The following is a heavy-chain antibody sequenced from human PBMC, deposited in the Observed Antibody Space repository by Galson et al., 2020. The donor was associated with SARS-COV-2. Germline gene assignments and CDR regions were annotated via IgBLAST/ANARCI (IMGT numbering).Heavy chain of an antibody. CDR2: AWYAESFI. J-gene: IGHJ1*01. CDR3: ARGSGLSSPPAHYYDTSVYFAEYFRH. Sequence: GGSLRLSCAASGFNFRTSGMHWVRQAPGKGLEWVAVAWYAESFIYYADSVKGRFTMSRDDSTNTVYLEMNSLRADDTAIYFCARGSGLSSPPAHYYDTSVYFAEYFRHWGLGTLVTVSS. V-gene: IGHV3-33*01. CDR1: GFNFRTSG. D-gene: IGHD3-22*01.